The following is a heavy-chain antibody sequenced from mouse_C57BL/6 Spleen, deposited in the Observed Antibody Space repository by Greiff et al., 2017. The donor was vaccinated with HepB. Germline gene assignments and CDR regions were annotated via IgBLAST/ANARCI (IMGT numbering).Heavy chain of an antibody. CDR3: ASYYGSPPGY. V-gene: IGHV5-12*01. Sequence: EVKVVESGGGLVQPGGSLKLSCAASGFTFSDYYMYWVRQTPEKRLEWVAYISNGGGSTYYPDTVKGRFTISRDNAKNTLYLQMSRLKSEDTAMYDCASYYGSPPGYWGQGTSVTVSS. J-gene: IGHJ4*01. CDR2: ISNGGGST. CDR1: GFTFSDYY. D-gene: IGHD1-1*01.